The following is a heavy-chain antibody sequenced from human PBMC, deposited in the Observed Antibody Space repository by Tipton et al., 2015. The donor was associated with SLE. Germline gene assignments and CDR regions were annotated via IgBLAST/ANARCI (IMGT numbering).Heavy chain of an antibody. CDR1: GESLSGHY. CDR2: IYYTGVT. Sequence: TLSLTCTVDGESLSGHYWIWIRQPPGKGLEWIGRIYYTGVTYFNPSLKGRLTMSVDTSKNQFFLKMTSVDAADTAVYYCARRCSGCFDYWGQGILVTVSS. D-gene: IGHD5-12*01. V-gene: IGHV4-34*10. J-gene: IGHJ4*02. CDR3: ARRCSGCFDY.